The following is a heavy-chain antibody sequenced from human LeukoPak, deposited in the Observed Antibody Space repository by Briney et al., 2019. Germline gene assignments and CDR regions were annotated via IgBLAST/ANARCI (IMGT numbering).Heavy chain of an antibody. D-gene: IGHD3-22*01. CDR2: INPNSGGT. CDR3: ARDYYYSSGEYAFDI. CDR1: GYTFTGYY. Sequence: ASVKVSCKASGYTFTGYYMHWVRQAPGQGLEWMGRINPNSGGTDYAQKFQGRVTMTRDTSISTAYMELSRLRSDDTAVYYCARDYYYSSGEYAFDIWGQGTMVTVSS. V-gene: IGHV1-2*06. J-gene: IGHJ3*02.